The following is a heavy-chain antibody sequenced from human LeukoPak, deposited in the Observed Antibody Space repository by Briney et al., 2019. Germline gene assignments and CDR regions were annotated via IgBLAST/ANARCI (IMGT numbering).Heavy chain of an antibody. CDR3: ARGLYDYYYYYYMDV. J-gene: IGHJ6*03. CDR2: ISGSGGST. V-gene: IGHV3-23*01. CDR1: GFTFSSYA. D-gene: IGHD2-2*02. Sequence: GGSLRLSCAASGFTFSSYAMSWVRQAPGKGLEWVSAISGSGGSTYYADSVKGRFTIFRDNSKNTLYLQMNSLRAEDTAVYYCARGLYDYYYYYYMDVWGKGTTVTVSS.